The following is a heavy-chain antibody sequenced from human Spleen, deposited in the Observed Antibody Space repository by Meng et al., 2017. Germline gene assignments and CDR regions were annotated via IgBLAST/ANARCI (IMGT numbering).Heavy chain of an antibody. J-gene: IGHJ4*02. D-gene: IGHD4-17*01. CDR3: AKFGGPTVTTNFDY. CDR1: GFPFSTYA. V-gene: IGHV3-23*03. Sequence: GESLKISCAASGFPFSTYAMSWVRQAPGRGLEWVSVIYSGGNTYYADSVKGRFTISRDNSKNTQSLQMSSLRAEDTALYYCAKFGGPTVTTNFDYWGQGRLVTVSS. CDR2: IYSGGNT.